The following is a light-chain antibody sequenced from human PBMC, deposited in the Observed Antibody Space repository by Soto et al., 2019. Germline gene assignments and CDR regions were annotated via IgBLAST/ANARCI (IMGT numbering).Light chain of an antibody. V-gene: IGLV2-14*01. CDR2: EVS. Sequence: QSVLTQPASVSGSPGQSITISCTGTSSDVGRYNYVSWYQHHPGKAPKLMIYEVSNRPSGVSSRFSGSKSGNTASLTISGLQAEDEADYYCSSYTSSSTLRVFGGGTKVTVL. J-gene: IGLJ2*01. CDR3: SSYTSSSTLRV. CDR1: SSDVGRYNY.